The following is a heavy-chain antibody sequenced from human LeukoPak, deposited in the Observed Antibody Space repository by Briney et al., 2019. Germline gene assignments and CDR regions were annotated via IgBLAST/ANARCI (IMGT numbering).Heavy chain of an antibody. Sequence: PSETLSLTCTVSGGSISSHHWSWIRQPPGKGLEWIGYIYYSGSTNYNPSLKSRVTISVDTSKNQFSLKLSSVTAADTAVYYCARHYYYHYMDVWGKGTTVTVSS. V-gene: IGHV4-59*11. CDR3: ARHYYYHYMDV. CDR2: IYYSGST. CDR1: GGSISSHH. J-gene: IGHJ6*03.